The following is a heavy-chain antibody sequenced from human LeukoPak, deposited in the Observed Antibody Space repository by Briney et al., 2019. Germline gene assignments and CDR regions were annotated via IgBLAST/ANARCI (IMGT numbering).Heavy chain of an antibody. CDR1: GGSISSGGYS. D-gene: IGHD3-16*01. V-gene: IGHV4-61*02. J-gene: IGHJ3*02. CDR3: ARGYDYVWGSYTSAFDI. CDR2: IYTSGST. Sequence: SETLSLTCAVSGGSISSGGYSWSWIRQPAGKGLEWIGRIYTSGSTNYNPSLKSRVTMSVDTSKNQFSLKLSSVTAADTAVYYCARGYDYVWGSYTSAFDIWGQGTMVTVSS.